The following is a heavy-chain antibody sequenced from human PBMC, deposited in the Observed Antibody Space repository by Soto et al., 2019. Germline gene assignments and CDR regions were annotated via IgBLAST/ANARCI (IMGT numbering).Heavy chain of an antibody. Sequence: EVQLVESGGGLVQPGGSLRLSCAPSGFIFSDHYMDWVRQAPGKGLEWVGRTKNKANSYTIEYAASVKGRFAISRDDSKNSLYLQMDSLKTEDTAVYYCVAYISGYIHWGQGTLVTVSS. CDR2: TKNKANSYTI. CDR3: VAYISGYIH. V-gene: IGHV3-72*01. D-gene: IGHD5-12*01. CDR1: GFIFSDHY. J-gene: IGHJ4*02.